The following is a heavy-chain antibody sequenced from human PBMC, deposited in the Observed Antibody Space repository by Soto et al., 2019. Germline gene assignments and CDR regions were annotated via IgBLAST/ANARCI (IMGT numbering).Heavy chain of an antibody. Sequence: GGSLRLSCAASGFTFSSYAMHWVRQAPGKGLEWVAVISYDGSNKYYADSVKGRFTISRDNSKNTLYLQMNSLRAEDTAVYYCARDSATDTAMVTNPYYFDYWGQGTLVTVSS. J-gene: IGHJ4*02. D-gene: IGHD5-18*01. CDR3: ARDSATDTAMVTNPYYFDY. V-gene: IGHV3-30-3*01. CDR2: ISYDGSNK. CDR1: GFTFSSYA.